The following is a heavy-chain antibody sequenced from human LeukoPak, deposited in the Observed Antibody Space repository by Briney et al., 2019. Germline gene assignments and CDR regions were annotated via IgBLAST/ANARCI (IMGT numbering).Heavy chain of an antibody. CDR2: ISSSSNTI. CDR3: ARAVTVVTRGGLVFDY. Sequence: PGGSLRLSCAASGLTFSSYSMNWVRQAPGKGLEWVSYISSSSNTIYYADSVKGRFTISRDNAKNSLFLQMNSLRDEDTSVYYCARAVTVVTRGGLVFDYWGQGTLVTVSS. J-gene: IGHJ4*02. CDR1: GLTFSSYS. D-gene: IGHD2-21*02. V-gene: IGHV3-48*02.